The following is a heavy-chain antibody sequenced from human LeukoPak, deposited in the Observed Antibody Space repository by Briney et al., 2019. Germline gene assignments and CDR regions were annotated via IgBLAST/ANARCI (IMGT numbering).Heavy chain of an antibody. CDR2: ITNSGTTI. CDR3: ARDWYSGSYWPVGQAGY. V-gene: IGHV3-11*04. J-gene: IGHJ4*02. Sequence: PGGSLRLSCAASGFTFTDYYMSWIRQAPGKGLEWVSYITNSGTTIYYADSVKGRFTISRDNAKNSLYLQMNSLRAEDTAVYYCARDWYSGSYWPVGQAGYWGQGTLVTVSS. CDR1: GFTFTDYY. D-gene: IGHD1-26*01.